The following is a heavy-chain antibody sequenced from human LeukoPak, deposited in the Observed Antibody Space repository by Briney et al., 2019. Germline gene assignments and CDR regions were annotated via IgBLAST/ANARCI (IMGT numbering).Heavy chain of an antibody. CDR1: GFTFSSYA. CDR3: ARAMVRGVITPIDY. V-gene: IGHV3-30*04. D-gene: IGHD3-10*01. Sequence: PGRSLRLSCAASGFTFSSYAMHWVRQAPGKGLEWVAVISYDGSNEYYADSVKGRFTISRDNSKNTLYLQVNSLRAEDTAVYYCARAMVRGVITPIDYWGQGTLVTVSS. J-gene: IGHJ4*02. CDR2: ISYDGSNE.